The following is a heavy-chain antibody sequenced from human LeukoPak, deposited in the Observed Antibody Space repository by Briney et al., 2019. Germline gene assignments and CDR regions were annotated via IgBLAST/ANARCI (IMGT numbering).Heavy chain of an antibody. CDR3: AKVKRRLAHYFDY. CDR1: GFPFSSYV. V-gene: IGHV3-30*18. CDR2: ISYDGSNK. D-gene: IGHD6-19*01. J-gene: IGHJ4*02. Sequence: GGSLRLSCAASGFPFSSYVMHWLRPAPGKGLEWVAVISYDGSNKYYADSVKGRFTISRDNSKNTLYLQMNSLRAEDTAVYYCAKVKRRLAHYFDYWGQGTLVTVSS.